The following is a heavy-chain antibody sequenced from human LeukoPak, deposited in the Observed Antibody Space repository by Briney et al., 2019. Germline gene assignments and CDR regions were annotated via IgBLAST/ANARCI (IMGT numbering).Heavy chain of an antibody. CDR2: IRYDGSNK. CDR1: GFTFSTYA. Sequence: GGSLRLSCAASGFTFSTYAMHWVRQAPGKGLEWVAFIRYDGSNKYYADSVKGRFTISRDNSKNTLYLQMKSLRAEDTAVYYCAKGGGYEAQYYYYYLDVWGKGTTVTISS. J-gene: IGHJ6*03. D-gene: IGHD5-12*01. CDR3: AKGGGYEAQYYYYYLDV. V-gene: IGHV3-30*02.